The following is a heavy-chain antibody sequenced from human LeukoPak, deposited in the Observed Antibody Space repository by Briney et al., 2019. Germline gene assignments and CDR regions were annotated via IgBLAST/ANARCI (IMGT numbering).Heavy chain of an antibody. CDR2: ISSSSSYI. V-gene: IGHV3-21*01. D-gene: IGHD3-3*01. Sequence: PGGSLRLSCAASGSTFSSYSMNWVRQAPGKGLEWVSSISSSSSYIYYADSVKGRFTISRDNAKNSLYLQMNSLRAEDTAVYYCARDQGYDFWSGPRGHYYYGMDVWGQGTTVTVSS. CDR1: GSTFSSYS. CDR3: ARDQGYDFWSGPRGHYYYGMDV. J-gene: IGHJ6*02.